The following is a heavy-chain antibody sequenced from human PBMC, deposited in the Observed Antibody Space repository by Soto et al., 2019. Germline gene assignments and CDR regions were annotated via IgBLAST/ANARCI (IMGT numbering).Heavy chain of an antibody. D-gene: IGHD2-21*01. CDR3: TRILWSSRRDALDI. CDR1: GFNFRSYA. J-gene: IGHJ6*02. CDR2: IGTSGTPT. V-gene: IGHV3-23*01. Sequence: DVQLLESGGDLVQPGGSLRLSCIASGFNFRSYAMAWVRQAPGEDLEWVSAIGTSGTPTVYADSVKSRFSISRDDSRNTVSLQMNSLGVEDTATYYFTRILWSSRRDALDICGQGTTVTVSS.